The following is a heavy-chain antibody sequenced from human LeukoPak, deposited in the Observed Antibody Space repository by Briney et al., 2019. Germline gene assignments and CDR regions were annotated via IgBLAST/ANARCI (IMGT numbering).Heavy chain of an antibody. Sequence: ASVKVSCKASGYTFTNYNITWVRQAPGQGLEWMGRISAYNGNTNYAQKFQDRVTMTTDTSTTTAYMELRSLRFDDTALYYCARGDEELGELSWFDPWGQGTLVTVSS. CDR1: GYTFTNYN. V-gene: IGHV1-18*01. CDR3: ARGDEELGELSWFDP. D-gene: IGHD3-10*01. J-gene: IGHJ5*02. CDR2: ISAYNGNT.